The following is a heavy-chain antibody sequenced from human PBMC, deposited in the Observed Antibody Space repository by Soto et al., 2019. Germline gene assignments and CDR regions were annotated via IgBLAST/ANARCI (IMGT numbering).Heavy chain of an antibody. CDR2: NYHSGTT. V-gene: IGHV4-59*01. Sequence: PSETLSLTCAVSGVTISTYYWSWIRQPPGKGLEWIGYNYHSGTTNYNPSLKSRVTISVDTPKNQFSLRLTSVTAADTAIYYCVGEAYIGYGHAIDHWGQGILVTVSS. CDR3: VGEAYIGYGHAIDH. D-gene: IGHD5-12*01. CDR1: GVTISTYY. J-gene: IGHJ4*02.